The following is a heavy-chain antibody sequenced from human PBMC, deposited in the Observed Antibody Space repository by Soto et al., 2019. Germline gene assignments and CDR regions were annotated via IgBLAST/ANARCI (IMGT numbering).Heavy chain of an antibody. D-gene: IGHD6-19*01. CDR3: VREGSGWYSRGSFDF. Sequence: EVQLLESGGGLVRPGGSLRLSCAVSGFTFSNYAMNWVRQAPGKGLEWVSVISGSGGGAYYADSVQGRFTISRDNSKNTLYLQMNSLRAEDTAIYYCVREGSGWYSRGSFDFWGRGTVVTVSS. V-gene: IGHV3-23*01. CDR2: ISGSGGGA. J-gene: IGHJ3*01. CDR1: GFTFSNYA.